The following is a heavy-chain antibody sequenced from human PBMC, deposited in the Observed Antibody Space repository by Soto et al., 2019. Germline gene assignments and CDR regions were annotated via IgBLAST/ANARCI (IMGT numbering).Heavy chain of an antibody. D-gene: IGHD5-18*01. CDR1: GGSISSGGYY. V-gene: IGHV4-31*03. Sequence: QVQLQESGPGLVKPSQTLSLTCTVSGGSISSGGYYWSWIRQHPGKGLEWIGYIYYSGSPYYNPSLVSRVTISVDTSKNQFSLKMTSVTAADTAVYYWAGGENSYAGGIDYWGQGTLVTVSS. J-gene: IGHJ4*02. CDR2: IYYSGSP. CDR3: AGGENSYAGGIDY.